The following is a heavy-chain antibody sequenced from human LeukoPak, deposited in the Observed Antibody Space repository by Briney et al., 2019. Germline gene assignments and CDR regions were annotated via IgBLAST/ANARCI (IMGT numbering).Heavy chain of an antibody. Sequence: GGSLRLTCAASGFTFSSYGMHWVRQAPGKGLEWVSFIRYDGSNKYYADSVKGRFTVSRDNSKNTLYLQMNSLTVEDTAIYYCAKNADRGAYCRGGSCYPYYYYYMDVWGTGTTVTISS. CDR3: AKNADRGAYCRGGSCYPYYYYYMDV. V-gene: IGHV3-30*02. J-gene: IGHJ6*03. CDR2: IRYDGSNK. CDR1: GFTFSSYG. D-gene: IGHD2-15*01.